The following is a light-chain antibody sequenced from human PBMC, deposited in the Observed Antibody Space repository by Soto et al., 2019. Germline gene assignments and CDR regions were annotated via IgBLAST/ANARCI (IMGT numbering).Light chain of an antibody. CDR3: QQLNTCPWALT. Sequence: DIQLTQSPSFLSASVGDSVTITCRASQGISSYLAWYQQKPGKAPKLLIYAASTLQSGVPSRFSGSGSGTEFTLTISSLQPEDFATYYCQQLNTCPWALTFGGGTKVEI. CDR1: QGISSY. J-gene: IGKJ4*01. CDR2: AAS. V-gene: IGKV1-9*01.